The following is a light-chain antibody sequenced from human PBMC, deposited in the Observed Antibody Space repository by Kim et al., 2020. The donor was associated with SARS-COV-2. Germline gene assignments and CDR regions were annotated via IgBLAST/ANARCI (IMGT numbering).Light chain of an antibody. CDR2: EGT. Sequence: GQSITISCIGTGRTIGNYDFVSWYQHHPGKTPKLIIYEGTKRPPGVSNRFSGSKSGNTASLTISGLQAEDEADYYCCSYAGTATYVFGPGTKVTVL. CDR1: GRTIGNYDF. V-gene: IGLV2-23*01. CDR3: CSYAGTATYV. J-gene: IGLJ1*01.